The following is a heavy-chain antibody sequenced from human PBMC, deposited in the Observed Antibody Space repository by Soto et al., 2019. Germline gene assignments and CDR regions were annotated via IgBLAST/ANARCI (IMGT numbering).Heavy chain of an antibody. D-gene: IGHD6-13*01. CDR2: ISAYNGNT. V-gene: IGHV1-18*01. J-gene: IGHJ4*02. CDR3: ARDRGSSSWYEFDY. CDR1: GYTFTSYG. Sequence: QVHLVQSGAEVKKPGASVKVSCKASGYTFTSYGISWVRQAPGQGLEWMGWISAYNGNTNYAQMLQGRVTMTTDTSTSTVYMELRSLRSDDTAVYYCARDRGSSSWYEFDYWGQGTLVTVSS.